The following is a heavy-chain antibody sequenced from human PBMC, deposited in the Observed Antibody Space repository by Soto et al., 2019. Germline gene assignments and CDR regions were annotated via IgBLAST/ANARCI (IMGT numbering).Heavy chain of an antibody. V-gene: IGHV4-39*01. CDR1: GGSISSSSYY. CDR3: ARLERYSYGVMGDDY. Sequence: PSETLSLTCTVSGGSISSSSYYWGWIRQPPGKGLEWIGSIYYSGSTYYNPSLKSRVTISVDTSKNQFSLKLSSVTAADTAVYYCARLERYSYGVMGDDYWGQGTLVTVSS. CDR2: IYYSGST. D-gene: IGHD5-18*01. J-gene: IGHJ4*02.